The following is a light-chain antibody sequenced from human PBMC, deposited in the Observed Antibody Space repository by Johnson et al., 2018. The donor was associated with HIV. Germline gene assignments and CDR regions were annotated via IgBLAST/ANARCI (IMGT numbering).Light chain of an antibody. CDR3: GTWDSSLSKV. Sequence: QLVLTQPPSVSAAPGQKVTISCSGSSSNIGNNYVSWYQQLPGTAPKLLIYENNKRPSGILDRFSGSKSGTSATLGITGLQTGDEADYYCGTWDSSLSKVFGTGTKGTVL. CDR1: SSNIGNNY. V-gene: IGLV1-51*02. J-gene: IGLJ1*01. CDR2: ENN.